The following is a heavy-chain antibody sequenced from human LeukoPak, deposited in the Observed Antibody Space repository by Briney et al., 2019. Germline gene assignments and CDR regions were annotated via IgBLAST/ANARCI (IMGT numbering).Heavy chain of an antibody. CDR3: AGSTYDNWFDP. D-gene: IGHD2-8*01. CDR1: GGSISSSSYY. V-gene: IGHV4-39*01. J-gene: IGHJ5*02. Sequence: PSETLSPTCTVSGGSISSSSYYCGWIRQPPGKGLEWIGSIYHSGSTYYNPSLKSRVILSVETSKNQFSLKLSSVTAADTAVYYCAGSTYDNWFDPWGQGTLVTVSS. CDR2: IYHSGST.